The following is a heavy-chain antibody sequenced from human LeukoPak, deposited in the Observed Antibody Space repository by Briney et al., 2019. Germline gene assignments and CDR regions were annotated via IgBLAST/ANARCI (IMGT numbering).Heavy chain of an antibody. CDR3: ARGAPNYYGSGSYYTPDFDY. CDR2: IYYSGST. D-gene: IGHD3-10*01. J-gene: IGHJ4*02. V-gene: IGHV4-31*03. CDR1: GGSISSGSYY. Sequence: PSETLSLTCTVSGGSISSGSYYWSWIRQHPGKGLEWIGYIYYSGSTYYNPSLKSRVTISVDTSKNQFSLKLSSVTAADTAVYYCARGAPNYYGSGSYYTPDFDYWGQGTLVTVSS.